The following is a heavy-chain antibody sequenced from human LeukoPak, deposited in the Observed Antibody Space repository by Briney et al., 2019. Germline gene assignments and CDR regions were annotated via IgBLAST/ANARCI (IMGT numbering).Heavy chain of an antibody. J-gene: IGHJ4*02. CDR2: ISAYNGNT. CDR3: ARAITDIVATISDD. CDR1: GYTFTSHG. D-gene: IGHD5-12*01. Sequence: ASVKVSCKASGYTFTSHGISWVRQAPGQGLECMGRISAYNGNTNYTQGLQGRVTMTTDTSTRTADMELKRLRSYDTAVYYCARAITDIVATISDDWGQGTLVTVSS. V-gene: IGHV1-18*01.